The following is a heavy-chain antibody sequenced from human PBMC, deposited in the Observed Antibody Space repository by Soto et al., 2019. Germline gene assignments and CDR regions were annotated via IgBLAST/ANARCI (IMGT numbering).Heavy chain of an antibody. CDR1: GYTFTSYG. J-gene: IGHJ4*02. CDR3: ARVALYCSGGSCFFDY. V-gene: IGHV1-18*01. Sequence: GASVKVSCKASGYTFTSYGISWVRQAPGQGLEWMGWISAYNGNTNYAQKLQGRVTMTTDTSTSTAYMELRSLRSDDTAVYYCARVALYCSGGSCFFDYWGQGTLVTVSS. D-gene: IGHD2-15*01. CDR2: ISAYNGNT.